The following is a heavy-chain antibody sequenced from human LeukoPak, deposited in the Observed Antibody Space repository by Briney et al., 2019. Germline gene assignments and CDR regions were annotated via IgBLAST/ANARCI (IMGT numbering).Heavy chain of an antibody. J-gene: IGHJ4*02. CDR3: ARRSEYGDPRGYFGY. CDR1: GGSISSSSYY. V-gene: IGHV4-39*01. D-gene: IGHD4-17*01. CDR2: IYYSGST. Sequence: PSETLSLTCIVSGGSISSSSYYWGWIRQPPGKGLEWIGSIYYSGSTYYNPSLKSRVTISVDTSKNQFSLKLSSVTAADTAVYYCARRSEYGDPRGYFGYWGQGTLVTVSS.